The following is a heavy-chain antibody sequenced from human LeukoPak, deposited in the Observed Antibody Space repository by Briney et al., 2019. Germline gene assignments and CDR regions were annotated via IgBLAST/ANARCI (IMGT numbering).Heavy chain of an antibody. V-gene: IGHV4-59*01. CDR2: IYHSGST. J-gene: IGHJ4*02. Sequence: PSETLSLTCTVSGGSISTYYWSWIRQPPGKGLEWIGYIYHSGSTKYNPSLKSRVTISVDTSKDQFSLKLSSVTAADTAVYYCARDGYSGNDGLWGQGTLVTVSS. CDR3: ARDGYSGNDGL. CDR1: GGSISTYY. D-gene: IGHD5-12*01.